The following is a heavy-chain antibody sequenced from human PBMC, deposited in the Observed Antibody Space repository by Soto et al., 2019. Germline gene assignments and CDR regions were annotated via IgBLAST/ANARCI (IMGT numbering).Heavy chain of an antibody. J-gene: IGHJ6*02. CDR3: ARCIQGDYYYGMDV. D-gene: IGHD5-18*01. CDR1: GYTFTRYG. V-gene: IGHV1-18*01. CDR2: INADYGNT. Sequence: ASVKVSCKASGYTFTRYGISWVRQATGQGLEWMGWINADYGNTQYAQKFRGRVTMITDTSTTTVYMELTNLRSDDTAVYYCARCIQGDYYYGMDVWGQGTTVTVSS.